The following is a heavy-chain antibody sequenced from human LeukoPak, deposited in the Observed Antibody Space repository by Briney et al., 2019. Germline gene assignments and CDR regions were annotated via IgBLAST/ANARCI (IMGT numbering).Heavy chain of an antibody. CDR3: ASGTFDGPLYGTYWYFHV. CDR2: IYSNGNT. CDR1: GASINNNY. Sequence: SETLSLTCAVSGASINNNYWTWVRQPPGKGLEWIGYIYSNGNTNYNPSLKGRVTMSIETSKNRFSLQLPSVTAADTAVYYCASGTFDGPLYGTYWYFHVWGRGTLVTVSS. V-gene: IGHV4-59*01. D-gene: IGHD1-14*01. J-gene: IGHJ2*01.